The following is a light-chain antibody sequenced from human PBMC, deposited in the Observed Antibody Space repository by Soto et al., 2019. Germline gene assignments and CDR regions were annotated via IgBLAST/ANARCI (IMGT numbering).Light chain of an antibody. Sequence: QSVLTQPPSVSAAPGQKVTISCSGSSSNIGNNYVSWYQQLPGTASKLLIYDNNKRPSGIPDRFSGSKSGTSATLGITGLQTGDEADYYCGTWDSNLTAGVFGGGTKLTVL. CDR1: SSNIGNNY. CDR3: GTWDSNLTAGV. J-gene: IGLJ2*01. V-gene: IGLV1-51*01. CDR2: DNN.